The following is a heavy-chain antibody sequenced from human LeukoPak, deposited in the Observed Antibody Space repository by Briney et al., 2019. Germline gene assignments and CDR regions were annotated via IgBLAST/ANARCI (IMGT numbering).Heavy chain of an antibody. CDR1: GFTFDDYA. CDR2: ISWNSGSI. V-gene: IGHV3-9*01. CDR3: AKDGDTMVRGVITYFDY. J-gene: IGHJ4*02. Sequence: GGSLRLSCAASGFTFDDYAMHWVRQAPGKGLEWVSGISWNSGSIGYADSVKGRSTISRDNAKNSLYLQMNSLRAEDTALYYCAKDGDTMVRGVITYFDYWGQGTLVTVSS. D-gene: IGHD3-10*01.